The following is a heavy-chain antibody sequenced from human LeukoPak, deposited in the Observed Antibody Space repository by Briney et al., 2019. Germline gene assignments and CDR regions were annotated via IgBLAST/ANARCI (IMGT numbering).Heavy chain of an antibody. V-gene: IGHV3-23*01. CDR1: EFLFSSYA. J-gene: IGHJ3*02. D-gene: IGHD3-22*01. Sequence: GGSLRLSCAASEFLFSSYAMNWVRQAPGKGLEWVSGIGASGSSTYYADSVKGRFTISRDNSKTTLYLQMNSLRAEDTAVYYCARGLSPVNDAFDIWGQGTMVTVSS. CDR3: ARGLSPVNDAFDI. CDR2: IGASGSST.